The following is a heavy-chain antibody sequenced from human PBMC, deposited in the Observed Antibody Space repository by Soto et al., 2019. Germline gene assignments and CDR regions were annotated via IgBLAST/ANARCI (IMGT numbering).Heavy chain of an antibody. J-gene: IGHJ6*03. Sequence: GGSLRLSCAASGFTFSSYALSWVRQAPGKGLEWVSTITTSGGNTYYADYVKGRFTISRDNSKNTLYLQMNSLRAEDTAVYYCAVRYCTNGVCYTNYYYYMDVWGKGTTVTVSS. CDR3: AVRYCTNGVCYTNYYYYMDV. CDR2: ITTSGGNT. V-gene: IGHV3-23*01. D-gene: IGHD2-8*01. CDR1: GFTFSSYA.